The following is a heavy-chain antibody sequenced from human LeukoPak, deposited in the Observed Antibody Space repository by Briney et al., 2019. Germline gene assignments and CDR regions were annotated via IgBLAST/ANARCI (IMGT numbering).Heavy chain of an antibody. D-gene: IGHD2-2*01. J-gene: IGHJ4*02. CDR2: IYYSGST. CDR3: ARRGRYCSSTTCYALDY. Sequence: SETLSLTCTVSGGSISSSSYYWGWIRQPPGKGLEWIGTIYYSGSTYYNPSLKSRVTISVDTSKNQFSLKLSSVTAADTAVYYCARRGRYCSSTTCYALDYWGQGTLVTVSS. V-gene: IGHV4-39*01. CDR1: GGSISSSSYY.